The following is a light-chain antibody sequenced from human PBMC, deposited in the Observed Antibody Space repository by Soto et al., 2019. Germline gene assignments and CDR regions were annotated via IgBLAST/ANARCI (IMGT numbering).Light chain of an antibody. CDR1: SSNIGAGYD. J-gene: IGLJ2*01. Sequence: QSVLTQPPSVSGAPGQRVTISCTGSSSNIGAGYDVHWYQQLPGTAPKLLIYGNNNRPSGVPDRFSGSKSGTSASLAITGLQAEDEADYYCQSYDNSLSGPSVVFGGGTKLTVL. CDR2: GNN. V-gene: IGLV1-40*01. CDR3: QSYDNSLSGPSVV.